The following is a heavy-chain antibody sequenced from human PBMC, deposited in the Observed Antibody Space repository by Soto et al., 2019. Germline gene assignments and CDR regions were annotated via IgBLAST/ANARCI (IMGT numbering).Heavy chain of an antibody. Sequence: EVQLVESGGDLVQPGGSLRLSCAVSGFTFSDHYMDWVRRAPGKGLEWVGRIRNRANSYTTDYAASVKGRFTISRDDSKNSLYLQMNSLKTEDTAMYYCARRITGTTPAAGGSWGQGTLGTVSS. J-gene: IGHJ5*02. D-gene: IGHD1-7*01. CDR2: IRNRANSYTT. CDR3: ARRITGTTPAAGGS. CDR1: GFTFSDHY. V-gene: IGHV3-72*01.